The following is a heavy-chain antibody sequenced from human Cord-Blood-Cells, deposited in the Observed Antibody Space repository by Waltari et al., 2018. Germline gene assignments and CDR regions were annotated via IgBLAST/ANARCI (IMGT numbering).Heavy chain of an antibody. J-gene: IGHJ5*02. D-gene: IGHD3-10*01. V-gene: IGHV4-34*01. CDR3: ARVIYGSGSYSDWFDP. Sequence: QVQLQQWGAGLLKPSETLSLTCAVYGGSFSGSYWSWYRPPPGKGLALIGEINHSGSTNYNPSLKSRVTISVDTSKNQFSLKLSSVTAADTAVYYCARVIYGSGSYSDWFDPWGQGTLVTVSS. CDR2: INHSGST. CDR1: GGSFSGSY.